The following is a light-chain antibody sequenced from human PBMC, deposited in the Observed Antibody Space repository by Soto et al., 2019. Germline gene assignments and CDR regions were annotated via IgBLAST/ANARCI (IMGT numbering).Light chain of an antibody. CDR2: DAS. Sequence: EIVLTQSPGALSLSPGERATLSCRASQTASSSHLAWYQQKPGKAPRLLIYDASSRATGISDRFSGSGSGTDFTLTISRLEPEDSAVYFCQQYTGPPTTFGQGTRLEI. V-gene: IGKV3-20*01. CDR1: QTASSSH. J-gene: IGKJ5*01. CDR3: QQYTGPPTT.